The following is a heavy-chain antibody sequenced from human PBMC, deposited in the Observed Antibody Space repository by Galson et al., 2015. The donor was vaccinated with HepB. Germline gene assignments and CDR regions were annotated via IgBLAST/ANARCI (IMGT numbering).Heavy chain of an antibody. Sequence: LRLSCAASGFTFSTYRLHWFRQTPGKGLEWIGEINHRRTFNYNPSLKSRVTISLDASKNEFSLRLTSMTAADTAVYYCVRGGNIVMELAQPFDIWGQGTMVTVSS. CDR3: VRGGNIVMELAQPFDI. V-gene: IGHV4-34*01. D-gene: IGHD2-21*01. CDR2: INHRRTF. J-gene: IGHJ3*02. CDR1: GFTFSTYR.